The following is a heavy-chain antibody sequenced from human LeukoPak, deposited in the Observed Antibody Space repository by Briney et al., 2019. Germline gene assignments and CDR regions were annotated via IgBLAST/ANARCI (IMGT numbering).Heavy chain of an antibody. V-gene: IGHV3-30-3*01. J-gene: IGHJ6*02. CDR3: AKDIATVVTLPDYYYYGMDV. CDR2: ISYDGSNK. CDR1: GFIFSSYA. D-gene: IGHD4-23*01. Sequence: GGSLRLSCAASGFIFSSYAMHWVRQAPGKGLEWVAVISYDGSNKYYADSVKGRFTISRDISQNTLYLQMNSLRAEDTAVYYCAKDIATVVTLPDYYYYGMDVWGQGTTVTVSS.